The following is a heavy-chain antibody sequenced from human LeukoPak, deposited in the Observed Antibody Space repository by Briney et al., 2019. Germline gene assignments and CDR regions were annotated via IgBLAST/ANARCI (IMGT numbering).Heavy chain of an antibody. Sequence: ASVKVSCTASGYTFTSYYMHWVRQAPGQGLEWMGIINPSGGSTSYAQKFQGRVTMTRDTSTSTVYMELSSLRSEDTAVYYCARVQRTMVRVSLANDAFDIWGQGTMVTVSS. J-gene: IGHJ3*02. CDR2: INPSGGST. D-gene: IGHD3-10*01. CDR3: ARVQRTMVRVSLANDAFDI. CDR1: GYTFTSYY. V-gene: IGHV1-46*01.